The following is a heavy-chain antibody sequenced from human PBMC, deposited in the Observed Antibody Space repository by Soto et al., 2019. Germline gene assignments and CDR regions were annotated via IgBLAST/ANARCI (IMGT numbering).Heavy chain of an antibody. Sequence: QVQLVQSGAEVKKPGASVKVSCKASGYTFTGYQMHWVRQAPGQGLEWMGWINPNSGGTNYAQKFQGRVTMTRDTSITTAYMDLNRLTSDDTAVYYCARGQYIVSPENCGQGTLVSVSS. CDR2: INPNSGGT. CDR1: GYTFTGYQ. CDR3: ARGQYIVSPEN. V-gene: IGHV1-2*02. J-gene: IGHJ4*02. D-gene: IGHD2-21*01.